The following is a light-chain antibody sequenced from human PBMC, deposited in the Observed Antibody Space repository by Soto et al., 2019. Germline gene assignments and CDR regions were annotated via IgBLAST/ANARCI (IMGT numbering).Light chain of an antibody. CDR2: KAS. J-gene: IGKJ2*01. CDR1: QSISSW. Sequence: DIQMTQSPSTLSASVGDRVTITCRASQSISSWLAWYQQKPGKAPKLLIYKASSLESGVPSRFSGSGSGTEFTLTISSLQPDDSATYYCQKYYTDSYTFGQGTNLEIK. V-gene: IGKV1-5*03. CDR3: QKYYTDSYT.